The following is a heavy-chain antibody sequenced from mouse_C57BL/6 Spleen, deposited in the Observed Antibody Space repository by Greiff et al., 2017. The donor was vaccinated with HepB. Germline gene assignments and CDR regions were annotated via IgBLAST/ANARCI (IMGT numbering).Heavy chain of an antibody. CDR1: GYAFSSYW. CDR3: ARTGLGRRYFDY. V-gene: IGHV1-80*01. J-gene: IGHJ2*01. D-gene: IGHD4-1*01. Sequence: VQLQESGAELVKPGASVKISCKASGYAFSSYWMNWVKQRPGKGLEWIGQIYPGDGDTNYNGKFKGKATLTADKSSSTAYMQLSSLTSEDSAVYFCARTGLGRRYFDYWGQGTTLTVSS. CDR2: IYPGDGDT.